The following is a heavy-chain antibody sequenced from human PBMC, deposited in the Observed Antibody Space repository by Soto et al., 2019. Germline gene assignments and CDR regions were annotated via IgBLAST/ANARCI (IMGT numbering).Heavy chain of an antibody. CDR2: IYYSGST. D-gene: IGHD4-17*01. J-gene: IGHJ6*02. CDR1: CGSISSYY. V-gene: IGHV4-59*01. Sequence: SATLSLTCTGSCGSISSYYWSWIRQPPGKGLEWIGYIYYSGSTNYNPSLKSRVTISVDTSKNQFSLKLSSVTAADTAVYYCARDATVVTDYYYYGMDVWGQGTTVTVSS. CDR3: ARDATVVTDYYYYGMDV.